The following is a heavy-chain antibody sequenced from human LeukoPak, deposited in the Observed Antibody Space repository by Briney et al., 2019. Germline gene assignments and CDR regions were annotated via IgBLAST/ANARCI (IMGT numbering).Heavy chain of an antibody. D-gene: IGHD3-10*01. Sequence: SETLSLTCTVSGGYISSYYWSWIRQSAGKGLEWIGRIYTSGTTNYNPSLKSRVTMSVDTSKNTFSLNLNSLTAADTAVYYCATEAPSPRSLDSWGQGTLVTVSS. CDR2: IYTSGTT. V-gene: IGHV4-4*07. CDR3: ATEAPSPRSLDS. J-gene: IGHJ4*02. CDR1: GGYISSYY.